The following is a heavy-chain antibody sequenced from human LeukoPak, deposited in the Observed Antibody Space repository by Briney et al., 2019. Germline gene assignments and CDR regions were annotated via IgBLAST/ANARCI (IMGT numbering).Heavy chain of an antibody. CDR2: IYYSGSN. V-gene: IGHV4-59*01. CDR3: ARGGMRDYGGPFDP. J-gene: IGHJ5*02. D-gene: IGHD4-23*01. CDR1: GGSLSSYY. Sequence: SETLSLICTVSGGSLSSYYWSWIRQPPGKGLEWSGYIYYSGSNKYKPSLKSRVTISVDTSKNQFSLKLSSVTAADTAVYYCARGGMRDYGGPFDPWGQGTLVTVSS.